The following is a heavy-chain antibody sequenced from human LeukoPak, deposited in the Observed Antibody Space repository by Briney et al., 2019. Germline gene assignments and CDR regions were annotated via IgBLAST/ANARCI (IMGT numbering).Heavy chain of an antibody. D-gene: IGHD6-13*01. J-gene: IGHJ4*02. CDR2: ISSSGTYK. Sequence: GGSLRLPCAVSGFTFSSYSMSWVRQAPGKGLEWVSSISSSGTYKYYADSVKGRFTISRDNAKNSLYLQMNSLGAEDTAVYYCARRGTSSSWAHFDYWGQGTLVTVSS. CDR3: ARRGTSSSWAHFDY. V-gene: IGHV3-21*04. CDR1: GFTFSSYS.